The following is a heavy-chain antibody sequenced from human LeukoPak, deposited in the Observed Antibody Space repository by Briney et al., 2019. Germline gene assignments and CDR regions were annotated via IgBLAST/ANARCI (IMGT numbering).Heavy chain of an antibody. V-gene: IGHV4-34*01. J-gene: IGHJ4*02. CDR1: GGSLSGYY. Sequence: SETLSLTCAVYGGSLSGYYWSWIPQPPGKGLEWIGEINHSGSTNYNPSLKSRVTISVDTSKNQFSLKLTSVTAADTAVYYCARAVYVNYYDSGSYWNYWGQGTLVTVSS. D-gene: IGHD3-10*01. CDR2: INHSGST. CDR3: ARAVYVNYYDSGSYWNY.